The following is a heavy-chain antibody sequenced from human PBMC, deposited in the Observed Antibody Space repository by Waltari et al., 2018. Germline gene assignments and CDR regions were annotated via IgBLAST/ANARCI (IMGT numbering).Heavy chain of an antibody. J-gene: IGHJ6*02. CDR1: GFTFSSYW. V-gene: IGHV3-7*01. D-gene: IGHD2-15*01. CDR3: ARRHCSGGSCYLYYYYGMDV. CDR2: RKQNGSGK. Sequence: EVQLVESGGGLVQPGGSLRLSCAASGFTFSSYWMSWVRQAPGKGLEWVATRKQNGSGKSYVDTVEGRLTISRDNAKNSLYLQMNSLRAEDTAVYYCARRHCSGGSCYLYYYYGMDVWGQGTTVTVSS.